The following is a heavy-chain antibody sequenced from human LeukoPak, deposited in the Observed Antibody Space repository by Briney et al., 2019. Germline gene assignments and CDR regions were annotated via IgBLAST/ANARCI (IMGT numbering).Heavy chain of an antibody. CDR3: ASGYIDYDIFDY. CDR2: IYHSGNT. J-gene: IGHJ4*02. CDR1: GYSISSGYY. V-gene: IGHV4-38-2*02. Sequence: PSETLSLTCTVSGYSISSGYYWGWIRQPPGKGLEWIGSIYHSGNTYYNPSLKSRVTMSVDTSKNQFSLKLSSVTAADTAVYYCASGYIDYDIFDYWGQGTLVTVSS. D-gene: IGHD5-12*01.